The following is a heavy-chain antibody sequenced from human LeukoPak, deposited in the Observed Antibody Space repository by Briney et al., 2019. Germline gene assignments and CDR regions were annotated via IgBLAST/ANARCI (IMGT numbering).Heavy chain of an antibody. CDR2: IYPGDSDT. J-gene: IGHJ5*02. CDR3: ARAYRFGGYCSSTSCWDWFDP. D-gene: IGHD2-2*01. Sequence: GESLKISCKGSGYSFTSYWIGWVRQMPGKGLEWMGIIYPGDSDTRYSPSFQGQVTISADKSISTAYLQWSSLKASDTAMYYCARAYRFGGYCSSTSCWDWFDPWGQGTMVTVSS. CDR1: GYSFTSYW. V-gene: IGHV5-51*01.